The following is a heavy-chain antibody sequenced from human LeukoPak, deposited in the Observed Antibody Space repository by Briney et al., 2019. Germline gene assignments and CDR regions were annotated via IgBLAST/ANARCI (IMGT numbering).Heavy chain of an antibody. V-gene: IGHV4-61*08. J-gene: IGHJ4*02. Sequence: PSETLSLTCTVSGGSISSGDYYWSWIRQPPGKGLEWIGYIYYSGSTNYNPSLKSRVTISVDTSKNQFSLKLSSVTAADTAVYYCARMGGLVRDGFNYDCWGQGTLVTVSS. D-gene: IGHD5-24*01. CDR3: ARMGGLVRDGFNYDC. CDR1: GGSISSGDYY. CDR2: IYYSGST.